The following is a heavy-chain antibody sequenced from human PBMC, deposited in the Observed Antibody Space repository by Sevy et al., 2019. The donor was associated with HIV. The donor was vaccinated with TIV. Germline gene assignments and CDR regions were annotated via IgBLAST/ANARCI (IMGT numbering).Heavy chain of an antibody. CDR2: IIPIFGTA. J-gene: IGHJ6*02. CDR3: ARVDYYYYGMDV. V-gene: IGHV1-69*13. CDR1: GGTFSSYA. Sequence: ASVMVSCKASGGTFSSYAISWVRQAPGQGLEWMGGIIPIFGTANYAQKFQGRVTITADESTSTAYMELSSLRSEDTAVYYCARVDYYYYGMDVWGQGTTVTVSS.